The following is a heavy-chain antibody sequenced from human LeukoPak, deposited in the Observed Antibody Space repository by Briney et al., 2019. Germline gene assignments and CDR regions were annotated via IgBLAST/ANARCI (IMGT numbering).Heavy chain of an antibody. V-gene: IGHV4-59*01. J-gene: IGHJ6*03. Sequence: PSETLSLTCTVSGGSISSYYWSWIRQPPGKGQEWIGYIYYSGSTNYNPSLKSRVTISVDTSKNQFSLKLSSVTAADTAVYYCARGGSTAEHDYSNYYYYYYMDVWGKGTTVTVSS. CDR1: GGSISSYY. D-gene: IGHD4-11*01. CDR2: IYYSGST. CDR3: ARGGSTAEHDYSNYYYYYYMDV.